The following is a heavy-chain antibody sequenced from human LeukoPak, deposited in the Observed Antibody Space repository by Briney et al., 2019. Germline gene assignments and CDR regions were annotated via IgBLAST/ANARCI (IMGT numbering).Heavy chain of an antibody. Sequence: GSLRLSCAASGFPFSNFAMNWVRQPPGKGLEWIGEINHSGSTNYNPSLRSRVTISVDTSKNQFSLKLSSVTAADTAVYYCARGSPPHDDYGGNRELNYFDYWGQGTLVTVSS. CDR3: ARGSPPHDDYGGNRELNYFDY. J-gene: IGHJ4*02. CDR2: INHSGST. CDR1: GFPFSNFA. D-gene: IGHD4-23*01. V-gene: IGHV4-34*01.